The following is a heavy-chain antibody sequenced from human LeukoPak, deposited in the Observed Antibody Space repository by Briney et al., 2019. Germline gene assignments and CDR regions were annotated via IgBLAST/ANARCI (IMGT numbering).Heavy chain of an antibody. D-gene: IGHD4-23*01. Sequence: GGSLRLSCAASGFTFSSYGMHWVRQAPGKGLEWVSSISSSSSYIYYADSVKGRFTISRDNAKNSLYLQMNSLRAEDTAFYYCVSVTTVVEDYYYMDVWGKGTTVTVSS. CDR3: VSVTTVVEDYYYMDV. CDR1: GFTFSSYG. CDR2: ISSSSSYI. J-gene: IGHJ6*03. V-gene: IGHV3-21*01.